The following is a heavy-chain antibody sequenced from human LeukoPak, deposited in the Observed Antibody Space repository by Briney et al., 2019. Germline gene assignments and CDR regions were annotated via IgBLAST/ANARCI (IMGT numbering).Heavy chain of an antibody. CDR2: ISYNGNT. D-gene: IGHD3-22*01. J-gene: IGHJ4*02. Sequence: SQTLSLTCTVSGGNISSGGYYWSWIRQHPGKGLEWIGYISYNGNTYYNPSLKTRLTISVDTSQNQFCLNVSSVTAADTAVYYCARGADSSGYYSIFYFDYWGQGTLVTVSS. CDR3: ARGADSSGYYSIFYFDY. V-gene: IGHV4-31*03. CDR1: GGNISSGGYY.